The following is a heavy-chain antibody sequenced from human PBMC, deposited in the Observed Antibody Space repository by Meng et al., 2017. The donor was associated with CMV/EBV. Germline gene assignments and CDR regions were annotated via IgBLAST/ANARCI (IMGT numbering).Heavy chain of an antibody. Sequence: QLQLQESGPGMMQPSETLSLTCTVSGGSISSSSYYWGWIRQPPGKGLEWIGSIYYSGRTYYNPSLKSRVTISVDTSKNQFSLKLSSVTAADTAVYYCASIVGAQDYWGQGTLVTVSS. CDR3: ASIVGAQDY. D-gene: IGHD1-26*01. J-gene: IGHJ4*02. CDR1: GGSISSSSYY. CDR2: IYYSGRT. V-gene: IGHV4-39*07.